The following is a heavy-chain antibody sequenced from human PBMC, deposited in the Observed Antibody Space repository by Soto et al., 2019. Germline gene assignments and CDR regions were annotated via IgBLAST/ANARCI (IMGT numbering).Heavy chain of an antibody. CDR2: IKQDGSEK. J-gene: IGHJ4*02. Sequence: GGSLRLPCAASGLTFGSFWMSWVRQAPGKGLEWVANIKQDGSEKYYVDSVRGRFTFSRDNPKNSLYLQMNSLRAEDTAVYDGARRGRNHVCCDYGGQGTVVRVS. CDR1: GLTFGSFW. D-gene: IGHD2-8*01. V-gene: IGHV3-7*01. CDR3: ARRGRNHVCCDY.